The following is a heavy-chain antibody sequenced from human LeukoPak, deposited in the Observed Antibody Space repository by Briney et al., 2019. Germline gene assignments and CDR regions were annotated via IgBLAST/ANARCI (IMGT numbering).Heavy chain of an antibody. J-gene: IGHJ5*02. V-gene: IGHV4-61*01. CDR2: IYYSGST. CDR1: GGSISSGSYY. Sequence: SETLSLTCTVSGGSISSGSYYWSWIRQPPGKGLEWIGYIYYSGSTNYNTSLKSRVTISVDTSKNQFSLKLSSVTAADTAVYYCASGRGWSTDWFDPWGQGTLVTVSS. D-gene: IGHD1-1*01. CDR3: ASGRGWSTDWFDP.